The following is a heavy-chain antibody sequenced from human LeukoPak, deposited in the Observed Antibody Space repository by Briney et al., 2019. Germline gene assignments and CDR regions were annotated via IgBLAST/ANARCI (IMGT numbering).Heavy chain of an antibody. J-gene: IGHJ4*02. Sequence: GGSLRLSCAASGFTFSSYSMNWVRQAPGKGLEWVSSISSDSPYIYYADSVKGRFTISRDNAKNSLYLQMNSLGAEDTAVYYCARNFGYCSGASCNYYFDYWGQGTPVTVSS. CDR2: ISSDSPYI. V-gene: IGHV3-21*01. CDR1: GFTFSSYS. D-gene: IGHD2-15*01. CDR3: ARNFGYCSGASCNYYFDY.